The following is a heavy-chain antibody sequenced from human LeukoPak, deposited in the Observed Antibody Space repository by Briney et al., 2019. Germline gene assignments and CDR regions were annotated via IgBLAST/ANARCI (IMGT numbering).Heavy chain of an antibody. D-gene: IGHD3-9*01. CDR1: GYTFTGYY. CDR2: INPNSGGT. CDR3: ARVPLSPLRYFDWLWSPLDY. J-gene: IGHJ4*02. Sequence: GASVKVSCKASGYTFTGYYMHWVRQAPGQGLEWMGWINPNSGGTNYAQKFQGRVTMTRDTSISTAYMELSRLRSDDTAVYYCARVPLSPLRYFDWLWSPLDYWGQGTLVTVSS. V-gene: IGHV1-2*02.